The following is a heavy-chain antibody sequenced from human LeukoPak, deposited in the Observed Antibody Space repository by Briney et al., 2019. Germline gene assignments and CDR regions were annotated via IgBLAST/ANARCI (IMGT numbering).Heavy chain of an antibody. Sequence: GGSLRLSCAASGFTFRNYGMHWVRQAPGKGLEWVAVISIDGREKYYADSVKGRFSISRDNAKDSLYLQMNSLRAEDTAVYYCARDGFVWASGIDYGWFDFWGQGTLVTVSS. CDR3: ARDGFVWASGIDYGWFDF. V-gene: IGHV3-30*03. J-gene: IGHJ4*02. CDR1: GFTFRNYG. CDR2: ISIDGREK. D-gene: IGHD4-17*01.